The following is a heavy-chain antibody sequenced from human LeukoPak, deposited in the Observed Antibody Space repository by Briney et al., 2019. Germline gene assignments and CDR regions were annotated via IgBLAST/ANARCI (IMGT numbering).Heavy chain of an antibody. V-gene: IGHV3-23*01. CDR2: ISGSGGDT. Sequence: GGSLRLSCAASGFTFNSYAMIWVRQAPGKGLEWVSGISGSGGDTHYAESVKGRLTISRDNSKNTVSLQMSSLRAEDTALYYCAKGSGNGYGSGPFDYWGQGTLVTVSS. D-gene: IGHD3-10*01. CDR1: GFTFNSYA. CDR3: AKGSGNGYGSGPFDY. J-gene: IGHJ4*02.